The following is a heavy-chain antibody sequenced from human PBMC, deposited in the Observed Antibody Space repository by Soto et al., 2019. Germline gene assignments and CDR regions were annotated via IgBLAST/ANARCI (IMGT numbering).Heavy chain of an antibody. CDR3: ARGIAAAGTSGFDY. CDR2: IYYSGST. V-gene: IGHV4-31*03. CDR1: GGSISSGGYY. D-gene: IGHD6-13*01. Sequence: QTLSLTCTVSGGSISSGGYYWSWIRQHPGKGLEWIGYIYYSGSTYYNPSLKSRVTISVDTSKNQFSLKLSSVTAADTAVYYCARGIAAAGTSGFDYWGQGTLVTVSS. J-gene: IGHJ4*02.